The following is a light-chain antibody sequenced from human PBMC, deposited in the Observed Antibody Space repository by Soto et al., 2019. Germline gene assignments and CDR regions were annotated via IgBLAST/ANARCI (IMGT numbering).Light chain of an antibody. V-gene: IGKV1-12*01. J-gene: IGKJ5*01. CDR2: AAS. CDR3: LQANRVPLS. Sequence: DIQMTQSPSSVSASVGARVTITCRASQTISTNLAWYQQKPGKAPKLLIYAASSLQSGVPPRFSGSGSGTDFTLTITSLQPEDFAIYFCLQANRVPLSFGQGTQLEIK. CDR1: QTISTN.